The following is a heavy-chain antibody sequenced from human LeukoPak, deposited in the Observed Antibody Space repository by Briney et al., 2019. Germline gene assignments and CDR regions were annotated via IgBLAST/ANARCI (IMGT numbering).Heavy chain of an antibody. J-gene: IGHJ6*03. CDR1: GYTFTSYG. D-gene: IGHD1-26*01. CDR3: ARGGAGYYYYMDV. V-gene: IGHV1-2*02. CDR2: INPNSGGT. Sequence: ASVKVSCKASGYTFTSYGISWVRQAPGQGLEWMGWINPNSGGTNYAQKFQGRVTMTRDTSISTAYMELSRLRSDDTAVYYCARGGAGYYYYMDVWGKGTTVTVSS.